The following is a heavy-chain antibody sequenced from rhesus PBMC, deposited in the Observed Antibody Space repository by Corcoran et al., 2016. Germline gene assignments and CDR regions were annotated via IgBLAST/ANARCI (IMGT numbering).Heavy chain of an antibody. CDR3: ARDIAAALFDY. J-gene: IGHJ4*01. CDR1: GGSISGGYD. CDR2: IYGSSGIT. V-gene: IGHV4-76*01. D-gene: IGHD6-25*01. Sequence: QVQLQESGPGVVKPSETLSLTCAVSGGSISGGYDWSWIRQPPGKGLEWIGYIYGSSGITNYNPSLKNRVTISKDASKNEFSLKLSSVTAADTAVYYCARDIAAALFDYWGQGVLVTVSS.